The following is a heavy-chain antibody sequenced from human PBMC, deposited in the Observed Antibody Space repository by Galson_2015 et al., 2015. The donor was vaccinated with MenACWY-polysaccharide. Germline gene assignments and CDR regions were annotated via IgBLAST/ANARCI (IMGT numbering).Heavy chain of an antibody. CDR1: GFTFSGNW. Sequence: SLRISCAASGFTFSGNWMHWVRQAPGKGLVWVSRINSDGRSTSYADSVKGRFTTSRDNAKNTRYLQMNSLSAEDTAVYYCARGGGRFPENYYFDYWGQGTLVTVSS. J-gene: IGHJ4*02. CDR2: INSDGRST. D-gene: IGHD3-16*01. V-gene: IGHV3-74*01. CDR3: ARGGGRFPENYYFDY.